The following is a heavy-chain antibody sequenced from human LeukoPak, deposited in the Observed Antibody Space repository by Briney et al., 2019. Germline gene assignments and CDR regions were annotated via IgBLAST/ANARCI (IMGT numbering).Heavy chain of an antibody. CDR1: GFTFSSYS. CDR3: AREGYYDFWSGYSVGEGFDY. D-gene: IGHD3-3*01. Sequence: GGSLRLSCAASGFTFSSYSMTWVRQAPGKGLEWVSSITRSSNYKYYADSLKGRFTISRDNAKNSLYLQMNSLRAEDTAVYYCAREGYYDFWSGYSVGEGFDYWGQGTLVTVSS. CDR2: ITRSSNYK. V-gene: IGHV3-21*01. J-gene: IGHJ4*02.